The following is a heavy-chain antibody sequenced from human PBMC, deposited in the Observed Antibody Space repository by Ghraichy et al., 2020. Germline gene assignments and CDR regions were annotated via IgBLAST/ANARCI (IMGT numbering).Heavy chain of an antibody. D-gene: IGHD2-2*01. V-gene: IGHV3-23*01. CDR3: AKWCPYSSTSCYTFDY. CDR2: ISGSGGST. Sequence: GGSLRLSCAASGFTFSSYAMSWVRQAPGKGLEWVSAISGSGGSTYYADSVKGRFTISRDNSKNTLYLQMNSLRAEDKAVYYCAKWCPYSSTSCYTFDYWGQGTLVTVSS. J-gene: IGHJ4*02. CDR1: GFTFSSYA.